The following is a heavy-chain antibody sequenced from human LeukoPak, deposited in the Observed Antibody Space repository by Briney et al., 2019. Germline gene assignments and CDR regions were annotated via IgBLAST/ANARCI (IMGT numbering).Heavy chain of an antibody. D-gene: IGHD3-22*01. CDR3: ARESNYYDSSGYVNYFDY. J-gene: IGHJ4*02. CDR1: GFTFDDYA. CDR2: ISWNSGSI. Sequence: GRSLRLSCAASGFTFDDYAMHWVRHAPGKGLEWVSGISWNSGSIGYADSVKGRFTISRDNAKNSLYLQINSLRAEDTALYYCARESNYYDSSGYVNYFDYWGQGTLVTVSS. V-gene: IGHV3-9*01.